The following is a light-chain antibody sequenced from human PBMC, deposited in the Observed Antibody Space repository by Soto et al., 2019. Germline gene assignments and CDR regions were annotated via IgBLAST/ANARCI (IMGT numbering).Light chain of an antibody. CDR1: SSDVGSYNL. CDR3: CSSAGRGWV. J-gene: IGLJ3*02. CDR2: EGS. V-gene: IGLV2-23*01. Sequence: QSALTQPASVSGSPGQSITISCTGTSSDVGSYNLVSWYQQHPGKAPKLMIYEGSKRPSGVSNRFSGSKSGNTASLTISGLQDEADADYCCCSSAGRGWVFGGGTKLTVL.